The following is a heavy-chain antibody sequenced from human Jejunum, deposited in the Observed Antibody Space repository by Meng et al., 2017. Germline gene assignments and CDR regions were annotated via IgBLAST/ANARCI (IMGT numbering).Heavy chain of an antibody. D-gene: IGHD5-12*01. CDR3: AKDKIYNDGIWDFDL. Sequence: GESLKISCTASGFTFMYAMSWVRQAPGKGLEWVAGIPTDGDSTYYADSVKGRFVISRDNSQSKLYLQLSSLRADDTAVYYCAKDKIYNDGIWDFDLWGRGTLVTVSS. CDR2: IPTDGDST. V-gene: IGHV3-23*01. J-gene: IGHJ2*01. CDR1: GFTFMYA.